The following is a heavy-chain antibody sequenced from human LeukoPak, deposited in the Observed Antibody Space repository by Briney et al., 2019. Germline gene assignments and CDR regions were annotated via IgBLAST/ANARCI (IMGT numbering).Heavy chain of an antibody. CDR2: INAGNGNT. CDR1: GYTFTSYA. J-gene: IGHJ1*01. CDR3: ARDPSSGWCGPPEYFQH. V-gene: IGHV1-3*01. Sequence: GASVKVSCKASGYTFTSYAMHWVRQAPGQRLEWMGWINAGNGNTKYSQKFQGRVTITRDTSASTAYMELSSLRSEDTAVYYCARDPSSGWCGPPEYFQHWGQGTLVTVSS. D-gene: IGHD6-19*01.